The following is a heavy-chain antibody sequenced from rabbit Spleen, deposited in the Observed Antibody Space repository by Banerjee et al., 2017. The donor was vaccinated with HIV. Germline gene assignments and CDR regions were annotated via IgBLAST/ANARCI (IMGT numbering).Heavy chain of an antibody. V-gene: IGHV1S45*01. CDR1: GFSFSDKAV. J-gene: IGHJ4*01. CDR2: INAVTGKA. CDR3: ARDLPDVIGWNFSL. D-gene: IGHD1-1*01. Sequence: QEQLVESGGGLVKPEGSLTLTCTAPGFSFSDKAVMCWVRQAPGRGLEWIACINAVTGKAVYASWAKGRYTFSKTSSTTVTLEMTSLTVADTATYFCARDLPDVIGWNFSLWGPGTLVTVS.